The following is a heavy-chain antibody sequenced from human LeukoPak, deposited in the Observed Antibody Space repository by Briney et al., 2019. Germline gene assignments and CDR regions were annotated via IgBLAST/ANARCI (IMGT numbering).Heavy chain of an antibody. V-gene: IGHV3-23*01. CDR3: AKDSLNGAFDI. Sequence: GGSLRLSCAASGFTFRSYGMTWVRQAPGKGLEWVSAISGSGDSTYYADSVKGRFTISRDNSKNTLYLQMNSLRAEDTAVYYCAKDSLNGAFDIWGQGTMVTVSS. CDR2: ISGSGDST. D-gene: IGHD2-8*01. CDR1: GFTFRSYG. J-gene: IGHJ3*02.